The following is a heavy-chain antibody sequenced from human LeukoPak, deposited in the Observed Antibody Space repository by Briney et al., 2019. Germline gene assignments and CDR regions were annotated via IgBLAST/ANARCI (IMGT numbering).Heavy chain of an antibody. CDR2: IKPNSGGT. CDR3: AREERITMVRGVIGDI. CDR1: GYTFTGYY. V-gene: IGHV1-2*02. Sequence: ASVKVSCKASGYTFTGYYMHWVRQAPGQGLEWMGWIKPNSGGTNYAQKFQGRVTMTRDTSISTAYMELSRLRSDDTAVYYCAREERITMVRGVIGDIWGQGTMVTVSS. J-gene: IGHJ3*02. D-gene: IGHD3-10*01.